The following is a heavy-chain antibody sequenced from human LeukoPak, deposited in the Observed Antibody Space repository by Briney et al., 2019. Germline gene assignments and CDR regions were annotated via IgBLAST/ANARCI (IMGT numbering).Heavy chain of an antibody. CDR1: GGSISSGSYY. CDR2: IYTSGST. CDR3: ARDLTGGTMVRGHPWFDP. Sequence: SETLSLTCTVSGGSISSGSYYWSWIRQPAGKGLEWIGRIYTSGSTNYNPSLKSRVTISVDTSKNQFSLKLSSVTAADTAVYYCARDLTGGTMVRGHPWFDPWGQGTLVTVSS. V-gene: IGHV4-61*02. J-gene: IGHJ5*02. D-gene: IGHD3-10*01.